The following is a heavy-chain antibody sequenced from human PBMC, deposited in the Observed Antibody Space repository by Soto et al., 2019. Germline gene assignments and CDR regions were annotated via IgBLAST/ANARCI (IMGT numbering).Heavy chain of an antibody. D-gene: IGHD1-26*01. J-gene: IGHJ3*02. CDR1: GFSISTDA. CDR3: ARRSFPYSGSPLEPWSDALDI. CDR2: ISYNGNNK. V-gene: IGHV3-30*04. Sequence: QVQLVESGGGVVQPGRSLRLSCAASGFSISTDALHWVRQAPGKGPEWVAIISYNGNNKHYADSVKGRFTISRDNSKNTVDLQMNSLRADDTAMYYCARRSFPYSGSPLEPWSDALDIWGQGTMVTVSS.